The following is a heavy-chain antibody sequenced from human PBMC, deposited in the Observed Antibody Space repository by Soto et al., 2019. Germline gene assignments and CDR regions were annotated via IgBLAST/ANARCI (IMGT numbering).Heavy chain of an antibody. V-gene: IGHV3-48*02. CDR1: GFTFSSYS. Sequence: EVQLVESGGGLVQPGGSLRLSCAASGFTFSSYSMNWVRQAPGKGLEWVSYISSSSSTIYYADSVKGRFTISRDNAKNSLYLQMNSLRDEDTAVYYCARGGRYLTFLDYYYGMDVWGQGTTVTVSS. J-gene: IGHJ6*02. D-gene: IGHD2-15*01. CDR2: ISSSSSTI. CDR3: ARGGRYLTFLDYYYGMDV.